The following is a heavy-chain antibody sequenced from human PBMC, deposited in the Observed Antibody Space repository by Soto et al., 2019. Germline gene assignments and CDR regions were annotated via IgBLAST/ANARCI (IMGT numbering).Heavy chain of an antibody. V-gene: IGHV3-23*01. J-gene: IGHJ6*03. Sequence: GGSLRLSCVGSVLPFSAYAMSWVRQAPGKGLEWVSGLSGSGGTTSYADSVRGRFTISRDNSKNILYLQMNSLRAEDTATYYCAKELGGDDWRYYYYMDVWGKGTTVTVSS. CDR1: VLPFSAYA. D-gene: IGHD5-12*01. CDR3: AKELGGDDWRYYYYMDV. CDR2: LSGSGGTT.